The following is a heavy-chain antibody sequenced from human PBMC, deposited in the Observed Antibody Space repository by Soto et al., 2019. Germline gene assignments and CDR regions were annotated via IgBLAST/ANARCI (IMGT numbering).Heavy chain of an antibody. CDR1: GFTFSSYA. Sequence: PGESLKISCAASGFTFSSYAMSWVRQAPGKGLEWVSAISGNGGSTYYADSVKGRFTISRDNSKNTLYLQMNSLRAEDTAVYYCAKFGGPYYYGMDVWGQGTTVTVSS. J-gene: IGHJ6*02. D-gene: IGHD3-16*01. CDR3: AKFGGPYYYGMDV. V-gene: IGHV3-23*01. CDR2: ISGNGGST.